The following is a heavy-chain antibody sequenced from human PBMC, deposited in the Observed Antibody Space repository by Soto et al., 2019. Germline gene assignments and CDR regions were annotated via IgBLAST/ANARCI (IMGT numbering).Heavy chain of an antibody. Sequence: GGSLRLSCAASGFTFDSSAMSWVRQAPGKGLEWVSAISGSGIGTYYADSVKGRFAISRDNSMKTLSLQMNSLRAEDTATYFCAKGSASSRPYYFDSWGQGTLVTVSS. CDR1: GFTFDSSA. CDR2: ISGSGIGT. CDR3: AKGSASSRPYYFDS. V-gene: IGHV3-23*01. J-gene: IGHJ4*02.